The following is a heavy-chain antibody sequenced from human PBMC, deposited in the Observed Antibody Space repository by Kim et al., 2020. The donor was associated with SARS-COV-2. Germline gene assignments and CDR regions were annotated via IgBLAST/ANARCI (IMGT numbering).Heavy chain of an antibody. CDR3: ATQNLFTWFGDSGY. J-gene: IGHJ4*02. Sequence: ASVKVSCKFSVYTLTELSMHWVRQTPGKGPDWMGGFDPEKGESIYAQKFQDRVTMTEDTSTDTAYMDLSSLRSDDTAVYYCATQNLFTWFGDSGYWGQGTLVTVSS. CDR2: FDPEKGES. D-gene: IGHD3-10*01. V-gene: IGHV1-24*01. CDR1: VYTLTELS.